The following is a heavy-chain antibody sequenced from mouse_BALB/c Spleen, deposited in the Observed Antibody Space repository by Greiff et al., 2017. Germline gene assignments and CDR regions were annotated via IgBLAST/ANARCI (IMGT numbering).Heavy chain of an antibody. CDR1: GFSLTSYG. D-gene: IGHD2-1*01. V-gene: IGHV2-9*02. CDR3: ARGNGNYVGAMDY. J-gene: IGHJ4*01. Sequence: VKLVESGPGLVAPSQSLSITCTVSGFSLTSYGVHWVRQPPGKGLEWLGVIWAGGSTNYNSALMSRLSISKDNSKSQVFLKMNSLQTDDTAMYYCARGNGNYVGAMDYWGQGTSVTVSS. CDR2: IWAGGST.